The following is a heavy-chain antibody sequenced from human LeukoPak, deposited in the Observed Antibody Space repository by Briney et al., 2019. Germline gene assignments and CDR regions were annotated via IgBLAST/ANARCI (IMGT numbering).Heavy chain of an antibody. CDR1: GFTFSSYA. D-gene: IGHD2-2*01. Sequence: GGSLRLSCAASGFTFSSYAMHWVRQAPGKGLEYVSAISSNGGSTYYANSVKGRFTISRDNSKNTLYLQMGSLRAEDMAVYYCARGSSATRRLDYWGQGTQVTVSS. CDR2: ISSNGGST. V-gene: IGHV3-64*01. CDR3: ARGSSATRRLDY. J-gene: IGHJ4*02.